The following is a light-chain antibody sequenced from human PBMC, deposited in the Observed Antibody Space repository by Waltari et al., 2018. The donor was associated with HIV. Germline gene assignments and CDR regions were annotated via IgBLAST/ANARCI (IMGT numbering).Light chain of an antibody. J-gene: IGLJ3*02. CDR2: DDS. Sequence: SYVLTQAPSVSVAPGQTAHIACLGRHIGTKDVHWYRQRPGQAPEVVVHDDSDRPSEIPDRISGSNSGDMATLTIESVESDDEAIYYCQVWDTNDDWVFGGGTRVTVL. CDR1: HIGTKD. CDR3: QVWDTNDDWV. V-gene: IGLV3-21*02.